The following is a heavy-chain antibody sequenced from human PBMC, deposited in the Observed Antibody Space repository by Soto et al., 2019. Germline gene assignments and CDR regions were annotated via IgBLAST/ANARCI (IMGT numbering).Heavy chain of an antibody. CDR1: GFTFSTYA. CDR2: ISGSGGNST. D-gene: IGHD2-15*01. V-gene: IGHV3-23*01. J-gene: IGHJ4*02. CDR3: AKGGGSCFFDY. Sequence: EVQLLESGGGLVQPGGSLRLSCAASGFTFSTYAMSWVRQAPGKGLEWVSAISGSGGNSTFYGDSVKGRFTTSRDNSKNTWYLQMKRLGAEDTAVYYCAKGGGSCFFDYGGQGTLVTVSS.